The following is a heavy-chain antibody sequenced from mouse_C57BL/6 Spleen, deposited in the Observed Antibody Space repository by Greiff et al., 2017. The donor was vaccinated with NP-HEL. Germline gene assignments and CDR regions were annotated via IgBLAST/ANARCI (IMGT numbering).Heavy chain of an antibody. CDR1: GYTFTDYE. J-gene: IGHJ2*01. CDR2: INPETGGT. CDR3: KRKGIYYGYFDY. D-gene: IGHD1-1*01. V-gene: IGHV1-15*01. Sequence: QVHVKQSGAELVRPGASVTLSCKASGYTFTDYEMHWVKQTPVHGLEWIGAINPETGGTAYNQKFKGKAILTADKSSSTAYLELRSLTSEYSAVYYCKRKGIYYGYFDYWGQGTTLTVSS.